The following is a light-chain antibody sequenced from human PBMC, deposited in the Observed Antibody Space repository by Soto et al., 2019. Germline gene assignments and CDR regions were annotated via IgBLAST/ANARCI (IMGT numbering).Light chain of an antibody. CDR1: SSHIGSNY. J-gene: IGLJ2*01. CDR2: RNN. V-gene: IGLV1-47*01. CDR3: ATWDDSLSGVI. Sequence: QSVLTQPPSASGTPGQRVTISCSGSSSHIGSNYVYWYQQFPGTAPKLLIYRNNQRPSGVPDRFSGSKSGTSASLAISGLRSEDEADYYCATWDDSLSGVIFGGGTKLTVL.